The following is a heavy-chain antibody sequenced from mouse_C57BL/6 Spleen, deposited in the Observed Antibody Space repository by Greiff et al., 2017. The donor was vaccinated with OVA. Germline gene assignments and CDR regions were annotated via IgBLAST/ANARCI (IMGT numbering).Heavy chain of an antibody. D-gene: IGHD2-4*01. CDR1: GYTFTDYN. J-gene: IGHJ3*01. V-gene: IGHV1-18*01. CDR2: INPNNGGT. CDR3: ARSDDYDEGSGFAY. Sequence: EVQLQQSGPELVKPGASVKIPCKASGYTFTDYNMDWVKQSHGKSLEWIGDINPNNGGTIYNQKFKGKATLTVDKSSSTAYMELRSLTSEDTAVYYCARSDDYDEGSGFAYWGQGTLVTVSA.